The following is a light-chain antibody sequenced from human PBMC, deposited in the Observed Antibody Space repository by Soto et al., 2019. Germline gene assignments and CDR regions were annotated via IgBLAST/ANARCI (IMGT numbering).Light chain of an antibody. CDR2: WAS. CDR1: QSVLHSSNNKNY. Sequence: DIVMTQSPESLAVSLGERATINCKSSQSVLHSSNNKNYLAWYQQKPGQPPKLLMHWASTRESGVPERFSGSGSGTDFTLTISSLQAEDVAVYYCQQYYSTPGYTFGQGTKLEIK. CDR3: QQYYSTPGYT. V-gene: IGKV4-1*01. J-gene: IGKJ2*01.